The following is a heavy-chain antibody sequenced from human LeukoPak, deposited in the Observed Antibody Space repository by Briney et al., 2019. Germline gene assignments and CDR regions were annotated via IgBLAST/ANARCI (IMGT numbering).Heavy chain of an antibody. CDR3: HLYYYDSSGPSDY. Sequence: SETLSLTCAVYGGSFNGYYWSWIRQPAGKGLEWIGRIYTSGSTNYNPSLKSRVTISVDTSKNQFSLKLSSVTAADTAVYYCHLYYYDSSGPSDYWGQGTLVTVSS. CDR2: IYTSGST. J-gene: IGHJ4*02. D-gene: IGHD3-22*01. CDR1: GGSFNGYY. V-gene: IGHV4-59*10.